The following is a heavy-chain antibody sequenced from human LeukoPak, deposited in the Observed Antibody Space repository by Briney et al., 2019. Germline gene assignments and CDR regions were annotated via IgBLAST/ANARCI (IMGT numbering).Heavy chain of an antibody. CDR3: AKDATYDENYYFDY. Sequence: PGGSLRLSCAASGFTFSSYGMHWVRQVPGKGLEWVSAISGSGGSTINADSVKGRFTISRDNSKNILFLQMNSLRAEDTAVYYCAKDATYDENYYFDYWGQGTLVTVSS. D-gene: IGHD2-15*01. J-gene: IGHJ4*02. CDR2: ISGSGGST. V-gene: IGHV3-23*01. CDR1: GFTFSSYG.